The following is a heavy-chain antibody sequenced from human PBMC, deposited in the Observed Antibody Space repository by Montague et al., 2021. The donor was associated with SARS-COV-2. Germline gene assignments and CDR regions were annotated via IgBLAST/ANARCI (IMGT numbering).Heavy chain of an antibody. V-gene: IGHV3-30-3*01. CDR1: GFTFSSYA. CDR2: ISYDGSNK. J-gene: IGHJ6*02. D-gene: IGHD1-7*01. Sequence: SLRLSCAASGFTFSSYAMYWVRQAPGKGLEWVAVISYDGSNKYYADSVKGRFTISRDNSKNTLYVQMDSLRAEDTAVYHCARGVETGTLFTYYYYGMDVWGQGTTVTVSS. CDR3: ARGVETGTLFTYYYYGMDV.